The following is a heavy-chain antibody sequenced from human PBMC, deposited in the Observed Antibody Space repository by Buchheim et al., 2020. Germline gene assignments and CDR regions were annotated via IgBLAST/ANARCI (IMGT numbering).Heavy chain of an antibody. Sequence: EVQLVESGGGLVQPGGSLRLSCAASGFTFSSYEMNWVRQAPGKGLEWVSTISGSGDRTYYADSVKGRFTISRDNSKNTLYLQLNSLRAEDTAIYYCATDDDYDSTGGDWGQGTL. CDR3: ATDDDYDSTGGD. V-gene: IGHV3-23*04. CDR1: GFTFSSYE. J-gene: IGHJ4*02. CDR2: ISGSGDRT. D-gene: IGHD3-22*01.